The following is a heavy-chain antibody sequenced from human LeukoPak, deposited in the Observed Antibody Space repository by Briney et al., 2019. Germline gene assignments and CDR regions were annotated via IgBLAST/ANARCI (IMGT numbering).Heavy chain of an antibody. D-gene: IGHD1-26*01. V-gene: IGHV3-64*01. J-gene: IGHJ4*02. CDR1: GFTFSSYA. CDR2: ISSNGGST. Sequence: PGGSLRLSCAASGFTFSSYAMHWVRQAPGKGLKYVSAISSNGGSTYYANSVKGRFTISRDNSKNTLYLQMGSLRAEDMAVYYCARDREGATDYWGQGTLVTVSS. CDR3: ARDREGATDY.